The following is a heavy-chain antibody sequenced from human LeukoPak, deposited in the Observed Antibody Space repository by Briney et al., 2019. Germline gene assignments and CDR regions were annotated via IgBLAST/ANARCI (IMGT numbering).Heavy chain of an antibody. CDR1: GGSFSGYY. CDR3: ARGPPYGSGNLDP. V-gene: IGHV4-34*01. Sequence: SETLSLTCAVYGGSFSGYYWSWIRQPPGKGLEWIGEINHSGSTNYNPSLKSRVTIPVDTSKNQFSLKLSSVTAADTAVYYCARGPPYGSGNLDPWGQGTLVTVSS. J-gene: IGHJ5*02. D-gene: IGHD3-10*01. CDR2: INHSGST.